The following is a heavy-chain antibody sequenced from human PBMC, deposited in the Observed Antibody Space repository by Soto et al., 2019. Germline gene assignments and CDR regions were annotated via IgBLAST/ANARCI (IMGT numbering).Heavy chain of an antibody. J-gene: IGHJ4*02. CDR3: ARDDDYEANAFDY. CDR2: IKQDGSAK. V-gene: IGHV3-7*01. Sequence: GSLRLSCVASGFTFWGDWMSWVRQAPGKGLEWVANIKQDGSAKQYLDSVRGRFTISRDNSKNSVYLQMNSLRAEDTAVYYCARDDDYEANAFDYWGPGTLVTVSS. CDR1: GFTFWGDW. D-gene: IGHD3-22*01.